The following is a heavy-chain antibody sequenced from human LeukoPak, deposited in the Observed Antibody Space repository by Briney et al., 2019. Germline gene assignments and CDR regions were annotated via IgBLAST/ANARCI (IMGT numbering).Heavy chain of an antibody. J-gene: IGHJ4*02. CDR1: GFTVSSNY. Sequence: QPGGSLRVSCAASGFTVSSNYMSWVRQAPGKGLEWVSVIYSGGGTYYADSVKGRFTISRDNSKNTLYLQMNSLRAEDTAVYYCGRENHYYDSSGYYFKIDYWGQGTLVTVSS. CDR2: IYSGGGT. V-gene: IGHV3-53*01. CDR3: GRENHYYDSSGYYFKIDY. D-gene: IGHD3-22*01.